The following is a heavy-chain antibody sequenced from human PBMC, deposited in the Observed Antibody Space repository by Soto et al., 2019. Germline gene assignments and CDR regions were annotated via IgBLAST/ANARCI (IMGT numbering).Heavy chain of an antibody. Sequence: QVQLVQYGAEVKEPGAKGKVSCKASGYTFTSYGISWVRQAPGQGLEWMGWISAYNGNTNYAQKLQGRVTMTTDTSTSTAYMELRSLRADDTAVYYCAREALVGRGVITDYYDYWGQGTLVTVSS. CDR2: ISAYNGNT. CDR1: GYTFTSYG. D-gene: IGHD3-10*01. J-gene: IGHJ4*02. CDR3: AREALVGRGVITDYYDY. V-gene: IGHV1-18*01.